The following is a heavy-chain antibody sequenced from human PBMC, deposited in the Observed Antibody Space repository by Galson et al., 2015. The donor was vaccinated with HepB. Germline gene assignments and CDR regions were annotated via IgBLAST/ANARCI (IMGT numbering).Heavy chain of an antibody. J-gene: IGHJ4*02. CDR2: IGPDGGDG. CDR1: GFTFNSYY. CDR3: ARDLRRNDY. Sequence: SLRLSCAASGFTFNSYYMSWLRQAPGKGPEWVANIGPDGGDGHYVDSVKGRFTISRDNAKNSLYLQMDNLRADDTAVYFCARDLRRNDYWGQGTLVTVSS. V-gene: IGHV3-7*03. D-gene: IGHD1-14*01.